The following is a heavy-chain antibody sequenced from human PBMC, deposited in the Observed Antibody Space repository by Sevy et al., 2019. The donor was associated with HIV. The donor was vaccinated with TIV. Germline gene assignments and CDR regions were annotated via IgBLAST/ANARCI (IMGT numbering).Heavy chain of an antibody. J-gene: IGHJ4*02. CDR2: MSYDGGNK. Sequence: GGSLRLSCAVSGFTFSRYAMHWVRQAPGKGLEWVAVMSYDGGNKYYADSVKGRFTISRDNSKNTLFLHMNSLRAEDTAVYYCXXIGXGQTYGTPPWYWGQGTLVTVSS. CDR3: XXIGXGQTYGTPPWY. V-gene: IGHV3-30-3*01. D-gene: IGHD3-10*01. CDR1: GFTFSRYA.